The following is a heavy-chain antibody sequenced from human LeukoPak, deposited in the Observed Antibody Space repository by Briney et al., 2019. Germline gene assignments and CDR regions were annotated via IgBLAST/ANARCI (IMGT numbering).Heavy chain of an antibody. D-gene: IGHD6-19*01. J-gene: IGHJ3*02. CDR1: GGTFSSYA. V-gene: IGHV1-69*05. Sequence: SVKVSCKASGGTFSSYAISWVRQAPGQGLEWMGGIIPIFGTANNAQKFRGRVTITTDESTSTAYMELSSLRSEDTAVYYCARAHNSGDAFDIWGQGTMVTVSS. CDR2: IIPIFGTA. CDR3: ARAHNSGDAFDI.